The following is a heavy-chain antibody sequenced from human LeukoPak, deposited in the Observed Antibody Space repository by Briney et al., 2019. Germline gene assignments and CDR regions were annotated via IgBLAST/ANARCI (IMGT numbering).Heavy chain of an antibody. D-gene: IGHD3-22*01. CDR1: GGSISSGDYY. Sequence: SETLSLTCTVSGGSISSGDYYWSWIRQPPGKGLEWIAYMYYSGSTYYNPSLTSRVTMSADTSKNLLSLKLSSVPAANTAVYYCARPYYYDSRIDPWGQGILVTVSS. V-gene: IGHV4-30-4*01. CDR3: ARPYYYDSRIDP. J-gene: IGHJ5*02. CDR2: MYYSGST.